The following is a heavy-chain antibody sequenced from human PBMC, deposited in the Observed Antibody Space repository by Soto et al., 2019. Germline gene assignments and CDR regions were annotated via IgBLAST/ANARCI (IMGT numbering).Heavy chain of an antibody. CDR1: CGTISSYH. CDR2: IYTSGST. J-gene: IGHJ5*02. Sequence: LXLTCTVSCGTISSYHSSWIRQPAGKGLEWIGRIYTSGSTNYNPSLKSRVTMSVDTSKNQFSLKLSSVTAADTAVYYCARSGTMDRWFDPWGQGTLVTVSS. D-gene: IGHD1-7*01. V-gene: IGHV4-4*07. CDR3: ARSGTMDRWFDP.